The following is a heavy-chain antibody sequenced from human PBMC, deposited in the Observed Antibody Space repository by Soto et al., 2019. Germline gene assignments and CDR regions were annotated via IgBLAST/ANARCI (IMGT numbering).Heavy chain of an antibody. CDR2: IRGGAENT. J-gene: IGHJ4*02. Sequence: EVQLWESGGGLVQPGGSLRLSCAASGFTFRTYAMSWVRQAPGKGLEWVAGIRGGAENTYYADSVKGRFTISRDNSKNTLSLQMNSLSAEDTAVYSCAKDFYSNGWPGALDSWGQGTLVTVSS. V-gene: IGHV3-23*01. CDR1: GFTFRTYA. D-gene: IGHD4-4*01. CDR3: AKDFYSNGWPGALDS.